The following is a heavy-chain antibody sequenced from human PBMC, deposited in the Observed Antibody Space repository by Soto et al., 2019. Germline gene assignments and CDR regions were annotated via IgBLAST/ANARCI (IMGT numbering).Heavy chain of an antibody. D-gene: IGHD3-3*01. CDR2: INHSGST. V-gene: IGHV4-34*01. CDR3: GIGGRSGYTCDCKCEIDY. Sequence: PSETLSLTCAVYGGSFSGYYWSWIRQPPGKGLEWIGEINHSGSTNYNPSLKSRVTMSLDTSKNQFSLKLSSVTAADTAVYYCGIGGRSGYTCDCKCEIDYWGQGTLVTVSS. J-gene: IGHJ4*01. CDR1: GGSFSGYY.